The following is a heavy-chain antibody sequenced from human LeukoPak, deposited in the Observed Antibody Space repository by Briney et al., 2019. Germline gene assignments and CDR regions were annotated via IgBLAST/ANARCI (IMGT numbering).Heavy chain of an antibody. Sequence: GGSLRLSCAASGFTFSSYGMNWVRQAPGKGLEWVSYISTSSNRIDYADSVKGRFTMSRDNAKNLLYLQMNSLRDEDTAMYYCARVSAPGTIGWYFGYWGQGTLVTVSS. CDR2: ISTSSNRI. V-gene: IGHV3-48*02. CDR1: GFTFSSYG. CDR3: ARVSAPGTIGWYFGY. D-gene: IGHD6-19*01. J-gene: IGHJ4*02.